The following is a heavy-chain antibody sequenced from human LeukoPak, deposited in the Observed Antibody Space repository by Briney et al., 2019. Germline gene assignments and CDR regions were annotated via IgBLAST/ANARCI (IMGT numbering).Heavy chain of an antibody. Sequence: GGSLRLSCAASGFTFSTYAMTWVRQPPGKGLEWVSAISGRWGSTYYADSVKGRFTISRDNPRNTLYLQMNSLRDEDTVISYCATASRYCTGGSCYRDAFDLWGQGTMVTVSS. D-gene: IGHD2-15*01. V-gene: IGHV3-23*01. CDR2: ISGRWGST. CDR3: ATASRYCTGGSCYRDAFDL. J-gene: IGHJ3*01. CDR1: GFTFSTYA.